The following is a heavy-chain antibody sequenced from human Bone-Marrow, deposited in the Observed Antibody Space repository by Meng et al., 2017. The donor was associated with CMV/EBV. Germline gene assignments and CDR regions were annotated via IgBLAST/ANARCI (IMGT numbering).Heavy chain of an antibody. D-gene: IGHD6-6*01. CDR3: ARATEYSSSPGDY. Sequence: GESLKISCAASGFTFSSYSMNWVRQAPGKGLEWVSSISSSSSYIYYADSVKGRFTISRDNAKNSLYLQMNSLRAEDTAVYYCARATEYSSSPGDYWGQGTRVTVSS. CDR2: ISSSSSYI. J-gene: IGHJ4*02. CDR1: GFTFSSYS. V-gene: IGHV3-21*01.